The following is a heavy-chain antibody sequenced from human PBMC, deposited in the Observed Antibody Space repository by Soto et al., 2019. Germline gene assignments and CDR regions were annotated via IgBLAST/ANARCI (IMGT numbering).Heavy chain of an antibody. D-gene: IGHD5-12*01. CDR2: ISAYNRNT. J-gene: IGHJ6*03. V-gene: IGHV1-18*01. CDR3: ARARGTRDTRAPYYYYYYMDV. Sequence: QVQLVQSATEVKKPGASVKVSCKASGYTFTSYGINWVRQAPGQGLEWMGWISAYNRNTNYAQKVQGRVTMTTDASTSTAYTELRSLRSDDKAVYYCARARGTRDTRAPYYYYYYMDVWGKGTTVTVSS. CDR1: GYTFTSYG.